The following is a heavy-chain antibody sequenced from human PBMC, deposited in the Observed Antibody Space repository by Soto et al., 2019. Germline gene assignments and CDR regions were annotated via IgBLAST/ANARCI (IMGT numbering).Heavy chain of an antibody. J-gene: IGHJ4*02. CDR2: IGASNSNT. Sequence: QVPLVQSGAEVKRPGASVKVACKASGFTFTTYGISWLRQAPGQGLEWMGRIGASNSNTNYAPSLQGRVTLTTDRSTSTDFREVRTLRPADTSVYYCVEDQGSGNYLKCLDYWGQGTLVTVSS. V-gene: IGHV1-18*01. D-gene: IGHD1-26*01. CDR1: GFTFTTYG. CDR3: VEDQGSGNYLKCLDY.